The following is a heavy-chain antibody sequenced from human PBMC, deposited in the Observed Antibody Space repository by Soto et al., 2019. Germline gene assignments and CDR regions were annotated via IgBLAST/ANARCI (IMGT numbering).Heavy chain of an antibody. CDR1: GFTFSRHA. CDR2: LSDSGGSI. D-gene: IGHD5-12*01. Sequence: GGSLRLSCTASGFTFSRHAMTWVRQAPGKGLEWVSGLSDSGGSIYYADSVKGRFTISRDNSMNTLYLQMNSLRAADTAIYYCAKDLESGYVETFDSWGQGTLVTVSS. V-gene: IGHV3-23*01. CDR3: AKDLESGYVETFDS. J-gene: IGHJ4*02.